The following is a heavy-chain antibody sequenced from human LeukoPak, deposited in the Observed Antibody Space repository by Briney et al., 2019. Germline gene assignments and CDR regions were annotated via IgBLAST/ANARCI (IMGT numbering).Heavy chain of an antibody. CDR2: IYSAGNT. J-gene: IGHJ4*02. V-gene: IGHV3-66*01. Sequence: PRGSLRVSPGPALPNPTPDPTNPPRQAPGQGLEWVSVIYSAGNTFYADSVKGRFTISRDNSKNTLYLQMNSLRAEDTAVYYCARARGAGGYYFDYWGQGTLVTVSS. CDR1: LPNPTPDP. CDR3: ARARGAGGYYFDY. D-gene: IGHD4-23*01.